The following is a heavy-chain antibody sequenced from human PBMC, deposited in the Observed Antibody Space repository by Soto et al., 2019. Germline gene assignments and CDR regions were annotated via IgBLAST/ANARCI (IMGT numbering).Heavy chain of an antibody. D-gene: IGHD3-10*01. V-gene: IGHV5-51*01. J-gene: IGHJ6*02. CDR2: IYPGDSDT. CDR3: AGGGVRGVITRTRYYYGMDV. CDR1: GYSFTSYW. Sequence: GESLTISCKGSGYSFTSYWIGWVRQMPGKGLEWIGIIYPGDSDTRYSPSFQGQVTISADKSISTAYLQWSSLKASDTAMYYCAGGGVRGVITRTRYYYGMDVSGQRTTDTVSS.